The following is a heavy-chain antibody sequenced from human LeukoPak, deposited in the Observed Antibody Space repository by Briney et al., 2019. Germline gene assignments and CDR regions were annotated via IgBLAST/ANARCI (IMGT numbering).Heavy chain of an antibody. D-gene: IGHD1-26*01. J-gene: IGHJ4*02. CDR1: GFTLSNYW. Sequence: GGSLRLSCTVSGFTLSNYWVHWVRQAPGEGLVWVSRINEPGTWPTYEDSVRGRFTISRDNAKNTVSLHMKNLRADDTAVYYCVGSFAGSREYWGQGTLVTVSS. CDR3: VGSFAGSREY. CDR2: INEPGTWP. V-gene: IGHV3-74*03.